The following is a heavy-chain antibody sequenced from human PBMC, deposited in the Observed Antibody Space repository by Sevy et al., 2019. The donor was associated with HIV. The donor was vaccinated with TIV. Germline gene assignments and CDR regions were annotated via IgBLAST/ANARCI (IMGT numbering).Heavy chain of an antibody. CDR2: ISYDGSKK. V-gene: IGHV3-30*09. D-gene: IGHD2-21*02. J-gene: IGHJ4*02. CDR1: GFTFSSYA. CDR3: ARVGVSYCTDDCYHRFDY. Sequence: GGSLRLSCAASGFTFSSYALLWVRQAPGKGLEWVSLISYDGSKKYYSDSLKGRFAISRDESKTTLFLQMNSLTSEDTAIYYCARVGVSYCTDDCYHRFDYWGRGTLVTVSS.